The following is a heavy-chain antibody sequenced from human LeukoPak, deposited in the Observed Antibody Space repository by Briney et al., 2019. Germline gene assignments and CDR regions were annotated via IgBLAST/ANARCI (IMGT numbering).Heavy chain of an antibody. Sequence: GGPLRLSCEASGFTFRNFAMHWFRQAPGKGLKWVAVISSDGNKKYFADSVKGRFTISRDNSRDTLYLQMNSLRAEDSAVYYCVSDVAAAAPLCYLDYWGQGTLVTVSS. D-gene: IGHD6-13*01. CDR1: GFTFRNFA. CDR2: ISSDGNKK. J-gene: IGHJ4*02. V-gene: IGHV3-30*04. CDR3: VSDVAAAAPLCYLDY.